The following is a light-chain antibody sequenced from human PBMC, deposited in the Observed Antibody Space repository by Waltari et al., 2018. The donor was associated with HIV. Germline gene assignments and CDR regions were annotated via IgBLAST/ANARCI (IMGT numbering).Light chain of an antibody. CDR1: SSNIGAGYD. CDR3: QSYDSSLIGSHVV. J-gene: IGLJ2*01. CDR2: GNS. Sequence: QSVLTQPPSVSGAPGQRVTISCTGSSSNIGAGYDVHWYQQLPGTAPKLLIYGNSNRPSGVPDRFSGSKSGPSASLAITGLQAEDEADYYCQSYDSSLIGSHVVFGGGTKLTVL. V-gene: IGLV1-40*01.